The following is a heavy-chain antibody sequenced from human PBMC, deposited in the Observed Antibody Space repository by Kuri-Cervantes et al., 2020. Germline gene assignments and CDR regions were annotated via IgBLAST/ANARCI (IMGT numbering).Heavy chain of an antibody. CDR2: IYPGDSDT. CDR3: ARGQIAAAGPIGY. J-gene: IGHJ4*02. CDR1: GYSFTSYW. V-gene: IGHV5-51*01. D-gene: IGHD6-13*01. Sequence: KVSCKGSGYSFTSYWIGWVRQMPGKGLEWMGIIYPGDSDTRYSPSLKSRVTISVDKSKNQFSLKLSSVTAADTAVYYCARGQIAAAGPIGYWGQGTLVTVSS.